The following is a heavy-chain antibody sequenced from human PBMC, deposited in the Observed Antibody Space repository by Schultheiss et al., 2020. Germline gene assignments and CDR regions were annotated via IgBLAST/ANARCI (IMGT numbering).Heavy chain of an antibody. CDR1: GFSLSTSGVG. J-gene: IGHJ4*02. Sequence: SGPTLVKPTQTLTLTCTFSGFSLSTSGVGVGWIRQPPGKALEWLALIYWDDDKRYSPSLKSRLTITKDTSKNQVALTLTNMDPVDTATYYCARFYGDYAFDYWGKGTLVTVSS. D-gene: IGHD4-17*01. CDR2: IYWDDDK. V-gene: IGHV2-5*02. CDR3: ARFYGDYAFDY.